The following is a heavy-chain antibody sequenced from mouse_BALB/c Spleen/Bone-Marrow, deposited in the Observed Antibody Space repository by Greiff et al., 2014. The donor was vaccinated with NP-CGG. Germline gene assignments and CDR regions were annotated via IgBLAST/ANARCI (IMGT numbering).Heavy chain of an antibody. CDR1: GYTFTNYW. CDR2: IYPGDGDT. CDR3: ARRGYDEGFYFPMDY. D-gene: IGHD2-14*01. Sequence: QVQLQQSGAELARPGASVKLSCKASGYTFTNYWIQWVKQRPGQGLEWIGTIYPGDGDTRYTQNFKGKATLNADKSSNTAYMQLSSLASEDSAVYYCARRGYDEGFYFPMDYWGQGTSDTVSS. J-gene: IGHJ4*01. V-gene: IGHV1-87*01.